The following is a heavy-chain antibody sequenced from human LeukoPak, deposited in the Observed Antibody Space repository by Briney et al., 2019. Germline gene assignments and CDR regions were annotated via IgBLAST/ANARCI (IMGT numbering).Heavy chain of an antibody. D-gene: IGHD2-15*01. CDR2: INPNSGGT. J-gene: IGHJ4*02. Sequence: ASVKVSCKASGYTFTGYYMHWVRQAPGQGLEWMGWINPNSGGTNYAQKFQGRVTMTRDTSISTVFMELSRLRSDDTAVYYCARDQVARDIVVLLTATGTIDYWGQGTLVTVSS. CDR3: ARDQVARDIVVLLTATGTIDY. V-gene: IGHV1-2*02. CDR1: GYTFTGYY.